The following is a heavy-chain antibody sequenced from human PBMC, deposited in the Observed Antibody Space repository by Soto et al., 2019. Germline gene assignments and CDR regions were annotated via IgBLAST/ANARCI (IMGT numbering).Heavy chain of an antibody. CDR1: GYTFTSYD. CDR2: MNPNSGNT. D-gene: IGHD3-10*01. V-gene: IGHV1-8*01. Sequence: ASVKVSCKASGYTFTSYDINWVRQATGQGLEWMGWMNPNSGNTGYAQKFQGRVTMTRNTSISTAYMELSSLRSEDTAVYYCARAKPYYYGSGSNWFDPWGQGTLVTVSS. CDR3: ARAKPYYYGSGSNWFDP. J-gene: IGHJ5*02.